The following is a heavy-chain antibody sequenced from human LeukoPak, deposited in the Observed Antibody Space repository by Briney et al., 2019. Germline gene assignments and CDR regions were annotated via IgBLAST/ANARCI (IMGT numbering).Heavy chain of an antibody. D-gene: IGHD1-26*01. J-gene: IGHJ5*02. V-gene: IGHV4-59*11. CDR1: VASISSHY. CDR2: IYDRGST. CDR3: ATIEVGGFDP. Sequence: PSETLSLTCTVTVASISSHYWCWIRQTPGRGLEWFAGIYDRGSTTYNPSPKSRVSISVDTSRNQFSLNLRSVTAADTAVYYYATIEVGGFDPWGQGTLVTVSS.